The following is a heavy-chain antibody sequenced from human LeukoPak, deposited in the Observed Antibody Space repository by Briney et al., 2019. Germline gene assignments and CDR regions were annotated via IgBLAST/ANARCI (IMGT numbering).Heavy chain of an antibody. D-gene: IGHD3-3*01. CDR2: IYYSGST. Sequence: SGTLSLTCTVSGGSISSYYWSWIRQPPGKGLEWIGTIYYSGSTYYNPSLKSRVTISVDTSKNQFSLKLSSVTAADTAVYYCAGRFLEWLLDYWGQGTLVTVSS. V-gene: IGHV4-39*01. J-gene: IGHJ4*02. CDR1: GGSISSYY. CDR3: AGRFLEWLLDY.